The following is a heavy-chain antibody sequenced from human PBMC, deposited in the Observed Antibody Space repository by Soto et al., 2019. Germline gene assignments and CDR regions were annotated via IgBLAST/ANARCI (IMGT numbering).Heavy chain of an antibody. CDR1: GFAFSTYA. CDR2: ISGSGGSS. CDR3: AKVTRRAAAGRYEYYKYGMDV. J-gene: IGHJ6*02. Sequence: PGGSLRLSCAASGFAFSTYAMTWDRQAPGKGLEWVSVISGSGGSSYYAASVKGRFTISRDNSKNTLFLQMNGLRAEDTAVYYCAKVTRRAAAGRYEYYKYGMDVWGQGTTVTVSS. D-gene: IGHD6-13*01. V-gene: IGHV3-23*01.